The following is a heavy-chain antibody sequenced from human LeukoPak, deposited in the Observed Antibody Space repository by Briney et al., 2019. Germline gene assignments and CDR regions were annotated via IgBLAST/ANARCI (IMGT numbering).Heavy chain of an antibody. CDR1: GFTFSSYS. Sequence: PGGSLRLSCAASGFTFSSYSMNWVRQAPGKGLEWVSSISSSSYIYYADSVKGRFTISRDNAKTSLYLQMNSLRAEDTAVYYCARDLAAVAAPFDYWGQGTLVTISS. D-gene: IGHD6-19*01. J-gene: IGHJ4*02. V-gene: IGHV3-21*01. CDR2: ISSSSYI. CDR3: ARDLAAVAAPFDY.